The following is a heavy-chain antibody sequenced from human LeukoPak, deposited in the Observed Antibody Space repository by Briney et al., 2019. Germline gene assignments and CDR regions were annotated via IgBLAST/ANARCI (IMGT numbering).Heavy chain of an antibody. V-gene: IGHV1-69*06. CDR2: IMPMFGKA. CDR3: AKYLFGSY. D-gene: IGHD3-10*02. Sequence: ASVKVSCKASGGTFSSYDISWVRQAPGQGLEWMGGIMPMFGKADYAQKFQGRVTTTADKATSTAYMELSSLRSEDTAVYYCAKYLFGSYWGQGTLVTVSS. J-gene: IGHJ4*02. CDR1: GGTFSSYD.